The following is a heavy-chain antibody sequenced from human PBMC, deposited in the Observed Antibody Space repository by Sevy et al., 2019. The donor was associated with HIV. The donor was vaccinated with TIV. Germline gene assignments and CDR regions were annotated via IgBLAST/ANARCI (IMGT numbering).Heavy chain of an antibody. CDR3: ARSRYYFHS. V-gene: IGHV4-4*08. Sequence: SETLSLTCNVSGASITSYYWSWIRQPPGKGLEWVGDIGSSGPGNYNPSLKSRVTLSVDTTKSHFSLKLRSVTAVDTAVYYCARSRYYFHSWGQGALVTVSS. J-gene: IGHJ4*02. D-gene: IGHD3-9*01. CDR1: GASITSYY. CDR2: IGSSGPG.